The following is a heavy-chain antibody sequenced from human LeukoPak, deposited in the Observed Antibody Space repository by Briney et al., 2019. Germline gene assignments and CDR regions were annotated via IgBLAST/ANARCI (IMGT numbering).Heavy chain of an antibody. CDR3: ARGLTDANTKSKYNCFDT. CDR1: GFPFSQYS. V-gene: IGHV3-30-3*01. Sequence: PGGSLSLSCAAYGFPFSQYSMHWVRQAPGKGLKWLAVISLESYDGSPADYVDSVQGRFTISRDNSKNTLFLQMNSLRPEDTAVYFCARGLTDANTKSKYNCFDTWGQGTQVTVSS. CDR2: ISLESYDGSPA. J-gene: IGHJ5*02. D-gene: IGHD4/OR15-4a*01.